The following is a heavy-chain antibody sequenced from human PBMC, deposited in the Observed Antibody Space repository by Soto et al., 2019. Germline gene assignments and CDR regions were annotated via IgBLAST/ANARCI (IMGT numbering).Heavy chain of an antibody. CDR1: GDTFSFYT. V-gene: IGHV1-69*02. J-gene: IGHJ4*02. D-gene: IGHD3-10*01. CDR3: ATSYGSGSSPFDY. CDR2: VNLILAMS. Sequence: QIKLVQSGAEMKKPGPSVKVSCKASGDTFSFYTLNWIRQAPGQGFGRVGRVNLILAMSSSAHKFQGRVSMFADKSTGTAYMELRSLRSDDTAVYYCATSYGSGSSPFDYWGQGTLVTVSS.